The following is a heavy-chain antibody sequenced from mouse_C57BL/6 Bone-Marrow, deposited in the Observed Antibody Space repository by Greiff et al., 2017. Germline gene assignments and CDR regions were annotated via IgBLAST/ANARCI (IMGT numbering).Heavy chain of an antibody. CDR3: ANDGYYAMDY. Sequence: DVKLVESGGGLVKPGGSLKLSCAASGFTFSSYAMSWVRQTPEKRLEWVATISDGGSYTYYPDNVKGRFTISRDNAKNNLYLQMSHLKSEDTAMYYCANDGYYAMDYWGQGTSVTVSS. CDR2: ISDGGSYT. CDR1: GFTFSSYA. V-gene: IGHV5-4*03. D-gene: IGHD2-3*01. J-gene: IGHJ4*01.